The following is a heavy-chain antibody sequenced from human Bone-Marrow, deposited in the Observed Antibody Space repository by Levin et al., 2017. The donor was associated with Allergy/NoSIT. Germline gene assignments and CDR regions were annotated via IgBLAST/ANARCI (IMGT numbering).Heavy chain of an antibody. Sequence: GGSLRLSCSASGFTFSSYAMHWVRQAPGKGLEYVSAISSNGGSTYYADSVKGRFTISRDNSKNTLYLQMSSLRAEDTAVYYCVKDLEVLWFGELLLGGFDYWGQGTLVTVSS. J-gene: IGHJ4*02. CDR2: ISSNGGST. V-gene: IGHV3-64D*06. CDR1: GFTFSSYA. CDR3: VKDLEVLWFGELLLGGFDY. D-gene: IGHD3-10*01.